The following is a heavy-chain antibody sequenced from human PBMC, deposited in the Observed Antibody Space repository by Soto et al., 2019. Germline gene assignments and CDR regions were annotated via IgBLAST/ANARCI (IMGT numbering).Heavy chain of an antibody. Sequence: ASVKVSCKASGYTFTSYGISWVRQAPGQGLEWMGWISAYDGNTNYAQKLQGRVTMTTDTSTSTAYMELRSLRSDDTAVYYCARDKGAYCGGDCYSTWFDPPGQATLVTVSS. CDR2: ISAYDGNT. V-gene: IGHV1-18*01. D-gene: IGHD2-21*02. CDR3: ARDKGAYCGGDCYSTWFDP. CDR1: GYTFTSYG. J-gene: IGHJ5*02.